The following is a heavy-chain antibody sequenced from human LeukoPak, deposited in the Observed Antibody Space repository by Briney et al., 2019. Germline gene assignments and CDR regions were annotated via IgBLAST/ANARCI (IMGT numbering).Heavy chain of an antibody. CDR3: ARSPLNTYYYGSGSYLYFDY. CDR1: GFTFSSHG. D-gene: IGHD3-10*01. V-gene: IGHV3-66*01. J-gene: IGHJ4*02. CDR2: IYSGGST. Sequence: GGTLRLSCAASGFTFSSHGMSWVRQAPGKGLEWVSVIYSGGSTYYADSVKGRFTISRDNSKNTLYLQMNSLRAEDTAVYYCARSPLNTYYYGSGSYLYFDYWGQGTLVTVSS.